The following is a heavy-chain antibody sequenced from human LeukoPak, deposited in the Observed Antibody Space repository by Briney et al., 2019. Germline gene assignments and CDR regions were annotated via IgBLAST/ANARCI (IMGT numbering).Heavy chain of an antibody. V-gene: IGHV3-9*01. Sequence: GRSLRLSCAASGFTFDDYAMHWVRQAPGKGLEWVSGISWNSGSIGYADSVKGRFTISRDNAKNSLYLQMNSLRAEDTALYYCAKDTGPYYYDSSGYYRSYFDYWGQGTLATVSS. J-gene: IGHJ4*02. D-gene: IGHD3-22*01. CDR2: ISWNSGSI. CDR1: GFTFDDYA. CDR3: AKDTGPYYYDSSGYYRSYFDY.